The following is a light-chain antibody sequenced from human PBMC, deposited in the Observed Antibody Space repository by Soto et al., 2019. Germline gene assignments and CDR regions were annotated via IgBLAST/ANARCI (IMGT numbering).Light chain of an antibody. CDR2: DAS. V-gene: IGKV3-11*01. Sequence: ETVLTQSPATLSLTPGERATLSCRASQRVNIYLAWYQQKPGQAPRLLIYDASNRATGIPPRFSGSGSGTDFTLTISSLEPEDFGFYYCQQRINWPHTFGQVTKLEMK. CDR1: QRVNIY. CDR3: QQRINWPHT. J-gene: IGKJ2*01.